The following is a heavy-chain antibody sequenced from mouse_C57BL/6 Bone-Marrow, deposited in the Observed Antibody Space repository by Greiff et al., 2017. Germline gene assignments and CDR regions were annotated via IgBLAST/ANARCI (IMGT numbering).Heavy chain of an antibody. Sequence: QVQLQQSGPELVKPGASVKISCKASGYAFSSSWMNWVKQRPGKGLEWIGRIYPGDGDTNYNGKFKGKATLTADKSSSTAYMQLSSLTSEDSAVYFCASMDYGSYYAMDYWGQGTSVTVSS. CDR1: GYAFSSSW. V-gene: IGHV1-82*01. J-gene: IGHJ4*01. D-gene: IGHD1-1*01. CDR3: ASMDYGSYYAMDY. CDR2: IYPGDGDT.